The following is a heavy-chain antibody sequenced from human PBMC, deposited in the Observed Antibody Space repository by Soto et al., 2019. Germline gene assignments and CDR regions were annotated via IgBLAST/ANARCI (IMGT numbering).Heavy chain of an antibody. Sequence: SETLSLTCAVYGGSFSGYYWSWIRQPPGKGLEWIGEINHSGSTNYNPSLKSRVTISVDTSKNQFSLKLSSVTAADTAVYYCARFQPLYYYGMDVWGQGTTVTVSS. J-gene: IGHJ6*02. CDR2: INHSGST. V-gene: IGHV4-34*01. CDR1: GGSFSGYY. CDR3: ARFQPLYYYGMDV.